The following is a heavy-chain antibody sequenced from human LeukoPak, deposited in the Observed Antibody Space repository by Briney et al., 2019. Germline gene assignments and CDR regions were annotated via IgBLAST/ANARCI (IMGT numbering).Heavy chain of an antibody. Sequence: GGSLRVSCAASGFTFSSYAMSWVRQAPGKGLEWVSAISDSGGSTYYADSVKGRFTISRDNSKNTLYLQMNSLRAEDTAVYYCAREPLEVYYGMDVWGQGTTVTVSS. D-gene: IGHD2-8*02. J-gene: IGHJ6*02. CDR3: AREPLEVYYGMDV. CDR1: GFTFSSYA. CDR2: ISDSGGST. V-gene: IGHV3-23*01.